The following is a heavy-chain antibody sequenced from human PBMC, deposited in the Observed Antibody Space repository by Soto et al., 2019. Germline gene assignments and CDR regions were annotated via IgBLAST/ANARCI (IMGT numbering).Heavy chain of an antibody. V-gene: IGHV3-23*01. CDR2: ISGSGGST. CDR3: AKDLGGATGCFDY. Sequence: EVLLLESGGGLVQPGGSLRLSCAASGFTFSSYAMSWVRQAPGKGLEWVSAISGSGGSTYYADSVKGRFTISRDNSKNTLYLQMNSLRAEDTAVYYCAKDLGGATGCFDYWGQGTLVTVSS. J-gene: IGHJ4*02. CDR1: GFTFSSYA. D-gene: IGHD1-26*01.